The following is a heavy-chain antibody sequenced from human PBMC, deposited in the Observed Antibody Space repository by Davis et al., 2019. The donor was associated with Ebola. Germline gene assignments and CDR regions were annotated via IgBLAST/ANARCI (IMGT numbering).Heavy chain of an antibody. J-gene: IGHJ4*02. CDR3: AKDIRRHSSGWNGGDY. D-gene: IGHD6-19*01. V-gene: IGHV3-43*01. CDR2: ISWDGGST. CDR1: GFTFDDYT. Sequence: PGGSLRLSCAASGFTFDDYTMHWVRQAPGKGLEWVSLISWDGGSTYYADSVKGRFTISRDNSKNSLYLQMNSLRTEDTALYYCAKDIRRHSSGWNGGDYWGQGTLVTVSS.